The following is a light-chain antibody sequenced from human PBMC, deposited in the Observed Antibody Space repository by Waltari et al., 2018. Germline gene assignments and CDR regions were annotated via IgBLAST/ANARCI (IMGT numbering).Light chain of an antibody. J-gene: IGKJ3*01. Sequence: AIRITQSPSSLSASTGDRVTITCRASQGISSSLAWHQQKPGKAPKLLIYASSTLQRGVPSRFSGSGSGTDFTLTISCLQSEDFATYYCQQYYSYPLTFGPGTKVDIK. CDR1: QGISSS. CDR3: QQYYSYPLT. V-gene: IGKV1-8*01. CDR2: ASS.